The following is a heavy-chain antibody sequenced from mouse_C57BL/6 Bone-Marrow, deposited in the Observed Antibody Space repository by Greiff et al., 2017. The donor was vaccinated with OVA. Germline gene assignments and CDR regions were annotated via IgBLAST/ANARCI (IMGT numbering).Heavy chain of an antibody. CDR2: INPDSSKI. J-gene: IGHJ3*01. CDR1: GVVFSRYW. CDR3: ASYGYDGAWFAY. D-gene: IGHD2-2*01. V-gene: IGHV4-1*01. Sequence: AAEGVVFSRYWMSWVRRAPGKGLEWIGDINPDSSKINYAPSLKDKFIISRDNAKNTLYLQMSKVRSEDTDLYYCASYGYDGAWFAYWGQGTLVTVSA.